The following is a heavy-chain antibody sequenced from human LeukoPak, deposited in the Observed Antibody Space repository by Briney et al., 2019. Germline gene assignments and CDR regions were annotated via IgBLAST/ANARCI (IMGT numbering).Heavy chain of an antibody. D-gene: IGHD1-7*01. J-gene: IGHJ6*03. CDR1: GGTFSSNA. V-gene: IGHV1-69*13. CDR2: IIPIFGTA. CDR3: ARETRELELYMDV. Sequence: SVNVSCKASGGTFSSNAISWVRQAPGQGLEWMGGIIPIFGTASYAQKFQGRVTITADDSTSTAYMELSSLRSEDTAVYYCARETRELELYMDVWGKGTTVTVSS.